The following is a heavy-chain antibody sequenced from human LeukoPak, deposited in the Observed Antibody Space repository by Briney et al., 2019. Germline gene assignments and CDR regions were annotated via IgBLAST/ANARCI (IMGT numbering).Heavy chain of an antibody. CDR2: IIPIFGTA. D-gene: IGHD2-8*01. CDR3: ARDLMVYAGPRPMNAFDI. V-gene: IGHV1-69*05. Sequence: SVKVSCKASGGTFSSYAISWVRQAPGQGLEWMGRIIPIFGTANYAQKFQGRVTITTDESTSTAYMELSSLRSEDTAVYYCARDLMVYAGPRPMNAFDIWGQGTMVSVSS. CDR1: GGTFSSYA. J-gene: IGHJ3*02.